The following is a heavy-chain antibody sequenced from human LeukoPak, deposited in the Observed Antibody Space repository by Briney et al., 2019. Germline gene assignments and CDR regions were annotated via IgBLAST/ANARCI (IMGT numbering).Heavy chain of an antibody. D-gene: IGHD5-18*01. CDR3: ARLPAYSYGPSPFDY. J-gene: IGHJ4*02. CDR1: GGSISSYY. CDR2: IYYSGST. Sequence: SETLSLTCSVSGGSISSYYWSWIRQPPGKGLEWIGYIYYSGSTTYNPSLKSRVTISVDISKNQISLNLNSVTAADTAVYFCARLPAYSYGPSPFDYWGQGTLVTVSS. V-gene: IGHV4-59*08.